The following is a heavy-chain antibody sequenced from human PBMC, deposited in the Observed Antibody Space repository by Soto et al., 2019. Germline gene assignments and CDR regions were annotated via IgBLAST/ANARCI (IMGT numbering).Heavy chain of an antibody. J-gene: IGHJ6*02. CDR1: GFTFTTYW. CDR3: ARGLKNYYGVDV. Sequence: EVKVVESGGGLVQPGGSLRLSCAASGFTFTTYWMHWVRQVPGKGLVWVSGIKGDGRSLSYAASVKGRFTISRDNVENTVYLQMGSLRADDTAVYYCARGLKNYYGVDVWGQGTTVTVSS. CDR2: IKGDGRSL. V-gene: IGHV3-74*01.